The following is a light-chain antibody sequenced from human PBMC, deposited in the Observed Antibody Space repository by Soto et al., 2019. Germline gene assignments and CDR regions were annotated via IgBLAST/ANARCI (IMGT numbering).Light chain of an antibody. Sequence: QLVLTQSPSASASLGASVKLTCTLSSGHSSYAIYVHQQQPEQGPRYLMKLNSDGSHSKGDGIPDRFSGSSSGAERYLTISSLQSEDEADYYCQTWGSGIYWVFGGGTKLTVL. CDR2: LNSDGSH. V-gene: IGLV4-69*01. J-gene: IGLJ3*02. CDR1: SGHSSYA. CDR3: QTWGSGIYWV.